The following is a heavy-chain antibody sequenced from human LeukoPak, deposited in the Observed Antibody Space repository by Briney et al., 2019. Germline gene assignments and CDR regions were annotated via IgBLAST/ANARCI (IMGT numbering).Heavy chain of an antibody. V-gene: IGHV1-46*01. CDR1: GYAFTNYY. Sequence: ASVKVSCKASGYAFTNYYLNWVRQAPGQGLEWMGVMNPGGGSTMYAEKFQDRVIMTSDMYTNTVYMEMTSLRYEDTAVYFCARGPHSGSYYGWFDTWGQGTLVTVSS. D-gene: IGHD1-26*01. CDR2: MNPGGGST. J-gene: IGHJ5*02. CDR3: ARGPHSGSYYGWFDT.